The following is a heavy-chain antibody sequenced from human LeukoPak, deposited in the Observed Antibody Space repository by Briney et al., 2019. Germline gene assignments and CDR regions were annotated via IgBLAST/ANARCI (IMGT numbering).Heavy chain of an antibody. CDR2: ISYDGSNK. CDR3: ARSNYGSGSYYTGY. D-gene: IGHD3-10*01. V-gene: IGHV3-30-3*01. Sequence: PGRSLRLSCAASGFTFSSYAMHWVRQAPGKGLEWVAVISYDGSNKYYADSVKGRFTISRDNSKNTLYLQMNSLRAEDTAVYYCARSNYGSGSYYTGYWGQGTLVTVSS. CDR1: GFTFSSYA. J-gene: IGHJ4*02.